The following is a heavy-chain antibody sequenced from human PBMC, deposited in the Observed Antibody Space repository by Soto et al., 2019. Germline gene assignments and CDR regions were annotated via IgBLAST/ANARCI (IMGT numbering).Heavy chain of an antibody. Sequence: QVQLVESGGGVVQPGRSPRLSCAASGFTFSSYGMHWVRQAPGKGLEWVAVISYDGSNKYYADSVKGRFTISRDNSKNTLYLQMNSLRAEDTAVYYCARDILLTMIVVVTYGVDYWGQGTLVTVSS. V-gene: IGHV3-30*03. CDR2: ISYDGSNK. J-gene: IGHJ4*02. CDR3: ARDILLTMIVVVTYGVDY. CDR1: GFTFSSYG. D-gene: IGHD3-22*01.